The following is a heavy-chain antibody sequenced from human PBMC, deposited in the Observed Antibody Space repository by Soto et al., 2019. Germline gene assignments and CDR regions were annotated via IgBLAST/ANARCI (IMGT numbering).Heavy chain of an antibody. D-gene: IGHD2-15*01. Sequence: EVQLLESGGGLVQPGGSLTLSCAASGFTFSTYAMTWVRQAPGKGLKWVSTISDSDGSTYYADSVKGRFTISRDNSKNTVYLQMDSLRAEDTAVYYCAKEVEGGWYYVDYWGQGTLVTVSS. CDR3: AKEVEGGWYYVDY. CDR1: GFTFSTYA. V-gene: IGHV3-23*01. CDR2: ISDSDGST. J-gene: IGHJ4*02.